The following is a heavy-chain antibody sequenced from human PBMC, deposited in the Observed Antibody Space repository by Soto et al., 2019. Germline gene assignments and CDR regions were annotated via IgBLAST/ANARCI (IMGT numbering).Heavy chain of an antibody. V-gene: IGHV4-30-4*01. CDR3: ARATTALHGFDI. Sequence: PSETLSLTCTVSGDSISSGDYYWSWIRQPPGKCLEWIGYLYYSGSTYYNPSLKSRITMSVDTSKTHFSLNLRSVTAADTAVYYCARATTALHGFDIWGQGTMVTVSS. CDR2: LYYSGST. D-gene: IGHD1-26*01. CDR1: GDSISSGDYY. J-gene: IGHJ3*02.